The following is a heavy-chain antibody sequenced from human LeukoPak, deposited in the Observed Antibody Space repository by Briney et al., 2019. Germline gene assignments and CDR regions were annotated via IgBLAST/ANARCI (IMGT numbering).Heavy chain of an antibody. D-gene: IGHD1-26*01. V-gene: IGHV3-43*02. J-gene: IGHJ6*02. CDR2: INSVGTKT. Sequence: PGGSLTLSCAASGFAFHAFDMHWVRQAPGKGLEWVSLINSVGTKTYYADSVRGRFTISRDNSKNSLHLQMNSLRTEDTALYYCATWAFYHGLDVWGQGTTVTISS. CDR3: ATWAFYHGLDV. CDR1: GFAFHAFD.